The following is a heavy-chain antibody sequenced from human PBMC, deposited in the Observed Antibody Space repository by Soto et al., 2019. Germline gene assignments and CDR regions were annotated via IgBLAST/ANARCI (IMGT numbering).Heavy chain of an antibody. J-gene: IGHJ6*02. CDR2: ISGSGGST. D-gene: IGHD2-15*01. CDR3: AKGRPRYCSGGSCSPPGYYGLDV. CDR1: GFTFSSYA. Sequence: EVQLLESGGGLVQPGESLRLSCAASGFTFSSYAMSWVRQATGKGLEWVSAISGSGGSTYYGDSVRGRFTISRDNSKNTLYLQMNSLRAEDTAVHYCAKGRPRYCSGGSCSPPGYYGLDVWGQGTTVTVSS. V-gene: IGHV3-23*01.